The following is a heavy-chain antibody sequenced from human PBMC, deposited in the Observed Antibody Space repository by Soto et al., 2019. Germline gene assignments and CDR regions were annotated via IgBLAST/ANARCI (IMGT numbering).Heavy chain of an antibody. V-gene: IGHV4-34*01. CDR1: GGPFSCYY. CDR2: IDHSGYT. CDR3: ARVRDGFDP. J-gene: IGHJ5*02. Sequence: SETLSLTCAVYGGPFSCYYWNWVRQPPGKGLEWIGEIDHSGYTNYDPSLKSPVTISVDTSKNQSSLRLTSVTAADTAVYYCARVRDGFDPWGQGTLVTAPQ. D-gene: IGHD3-3*01.